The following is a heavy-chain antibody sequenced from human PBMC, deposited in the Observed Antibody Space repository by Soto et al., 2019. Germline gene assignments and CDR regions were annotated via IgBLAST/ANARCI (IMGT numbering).Heavy chain of an antibody. V-gene: IGHV1-8*01. Sequence: QVQLVQSGAEVKKPGASVKVSCKASGYTFTSYDINWVRQATGQGLEYLGWMNPNSGNTAYVQKFQGRVTMTWDTSITTAYMELSSLRSEDTAVYFCATGIKSGAYSRWFDPWGQGTLVTVSS. CDR2: MNPNSGNT. J-gene: IGHJ5*02. D-gene: IGHD4-17*01. CDR1: GYTFTSYD. CDR3: ATGIKSGAYSRWFDP.